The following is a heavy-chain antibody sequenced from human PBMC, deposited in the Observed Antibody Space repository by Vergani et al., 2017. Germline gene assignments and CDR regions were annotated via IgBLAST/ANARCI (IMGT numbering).Heavy chain of an antibody. CDR1: GFALNRHA. CDR2: ISFDGTNE. Sequence: QLVESGGGVVQPGTSLRLSCVVSGFALNRHAMYWVRQAPGKGLEWVVGISFDGTNEYYPDLVKGRFTISRDIAKNTLYLQVRSLRLEDTGVYHCVRDRGLCAGGRCYTESWDYWGQGTPVTVSS. D-gene: IGHD2-2*02. J-gene: IGHJ4*02. V-gene: IGHV3-30-3*01. CDR3: VRDRGLCAGGRCYTESWDY.